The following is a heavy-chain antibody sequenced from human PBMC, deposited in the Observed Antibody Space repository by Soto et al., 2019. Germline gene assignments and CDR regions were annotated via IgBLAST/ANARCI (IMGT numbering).Heavy chain of an antibody. CDR2: ISYDGSNK. D-gene: IGHD7-27*01. V-gene: IGHV3-30*18. Sequence: HPGGSLRLSCAASGFTFSSYGMHWVRQAPGKGLEWVAVISYDGSNKYYADSVKGRFTISRDNSKNTLYLQMNSLRAEDTAVYYCAKERAGVVTGLGYYGMDVWGQWTTVTVSS. J-gene: IGHJ6*02. CDR1: GFTFSSYG. CDR3: AKERAGVVTGLGYYGMDV.